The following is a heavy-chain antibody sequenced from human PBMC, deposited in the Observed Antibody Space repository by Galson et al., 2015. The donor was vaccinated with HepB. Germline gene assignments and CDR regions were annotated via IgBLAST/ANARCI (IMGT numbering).Heavy chain of an antibody. CDR1: GFTFSTYG. D-gene: IGHD1-26*01. Sequence: SLRLSCAASGFTFSTYGIHWVRQAPGKGLEWVAHISYPGNTFYADSVKGRLTISRDSAKSTVSLQMNSLRVEDTAVYHCARDLSGSWTFDYWGQGTLVTVSS. CDR2: ISYPGNT. J-gene: IGHJ4*02. CDR3: ARDLSGSWTFDY. V-gene: IGHV3-30*03.